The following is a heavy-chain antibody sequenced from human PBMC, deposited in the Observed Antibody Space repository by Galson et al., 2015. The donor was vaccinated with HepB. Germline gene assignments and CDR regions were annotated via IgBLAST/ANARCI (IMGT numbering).Heavy chain of an antibody. D-gene: IGHD3-3*01. V-gene: IGHV7-4-1*02. CDR1: GYTFTDYV. Sequence: SVKVSCKASGYTFTDYVVNWVRQAPGQGLEWMGWMNTNTGKPTYAPGFAGRFVFSLDTSVTTAYLQISSLGTDDTAVYYCARSPLRFLDWLPYYDYYYLDVWGEGTTFTVSS. J-gene: IGHJ6*03. CDR2: MNTNTGKP. CDR3: ARSPLRFLDWLPYYDYYYLDV.